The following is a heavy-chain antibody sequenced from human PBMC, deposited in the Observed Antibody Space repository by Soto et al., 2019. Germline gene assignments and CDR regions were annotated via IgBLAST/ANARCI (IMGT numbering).Heavy chain of an antibody. CDR1: WNTN. CDR2: INAGNGNT. D-gene: IGHD4-17*01. CDR3: ARGTTVETGNY. J-gene: IGHJ4*02. V-gene: IGHV1-3*01. Sequence: ASVKVSCKASWNTNMHWVRQAPGQRPEWMGWINAGNGNTKYSQKFQGRVTITRDTSASTAYMELSSLRSEDTAVYYCARGTTVETGNYWGQGTLVTVS.